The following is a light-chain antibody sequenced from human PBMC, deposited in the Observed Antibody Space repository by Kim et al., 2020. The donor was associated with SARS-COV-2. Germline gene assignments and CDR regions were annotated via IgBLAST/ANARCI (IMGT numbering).Light chain of an antibody. CDR3: CSYAGTYTWV. CDR1: RSEDGAYNY. J-gene: IGLJ3*02. Sequence: GKAVTNAGTGNRSEDGAYNYVSWYQQHPGKAPKLMICDVSRRPSGVPARFSGCKSGNTASLTISGLQAEDEADYYCCSYAGTYTWVFGGGTKLTVL. CDR2: DVS. V-gene: IGLV2-11*03.